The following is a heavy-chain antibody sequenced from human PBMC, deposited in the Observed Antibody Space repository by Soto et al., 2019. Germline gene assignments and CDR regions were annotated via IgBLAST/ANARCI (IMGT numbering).Heavy chain of an antibody. CDR2: IYYSGNT. J-gene: IGHJ6*02. Sequence: QVSLQESGPGLVKPSENLSLTCTVSGDSMSPFYWNWIRQSPGKGLEWIGYIYYSGNTNYNPSLKSRVAISVDTSKNQFYLKLSSVTAADTAVYYCARGVYDYWSGYYAGSGLDVWGQGTTVTVS. D-gene: IGHD3-3*01. CDR3: ARGVYDYWSGYYAGSGLDV. CDR1: GDSMSPFY. V-gene: IGHV4-59*13.